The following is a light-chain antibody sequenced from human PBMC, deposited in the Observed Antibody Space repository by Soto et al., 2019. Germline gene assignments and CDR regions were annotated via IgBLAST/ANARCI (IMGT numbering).Light chain of an antibody. Sequence: EIVLTQSPATLSLSPGERAIISCRASQSVSSYLAWYQQKAGQAPRLPIYDASNRATVIPVRFSGSGSGKDLAITISSLEPEDFALYFCQHRSNWPLTFGQGTILEIK. CDR1: QSVSSY. CDR2: DAS. J-gene: IGKJ5*01. V-gene: IGKV3-11*01. CDR3: QHRSNWPLT.